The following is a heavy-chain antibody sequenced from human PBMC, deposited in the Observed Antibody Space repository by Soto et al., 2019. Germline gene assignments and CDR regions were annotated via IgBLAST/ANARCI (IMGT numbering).Heavy chain of an antibody. D-gene: IGHD2-15*01. V-gene: IGHV4-59*01. CDR3: ARDTDCSGGTCYYYGMDV. Sequence: ASETLSLTCTVSGASIRSYYWSWIRQPPGKGLEWIGYIYYTGSTNYNPSLKSRVTISVDTSKNQFSLKLTSVTAADTAVNYCARDTDCSGGTCYYYGMDVWGQGTTVTVSS. CDR1: GASIRSYY. CDR2: IYYTGST. J-gene: IGHJ6*02.